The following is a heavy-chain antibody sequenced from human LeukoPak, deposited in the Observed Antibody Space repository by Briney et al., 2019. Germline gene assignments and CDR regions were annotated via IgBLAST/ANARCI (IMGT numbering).Heavy chain of an antibody. Sequence: ASVKVSCKVSGYTLTELSMHWVRQAPGKGLEWMGGFDPEDGETIYAQKFQGRVTMTEDTSTDTAYMELSSLRSEDTAVYYCATDLLSGDSSGYPPYYYYYGMDVWGQGTTVTVSS. CDR3: ATDLLSGDSSGYPPYYYYYGMDV. D-gene: IGHD3-22*01. J-gene: IGHJ6*02. CDR2: FDPEDGET. V-gene: IGHV1-24*01. CDR1: GYTLTELS.